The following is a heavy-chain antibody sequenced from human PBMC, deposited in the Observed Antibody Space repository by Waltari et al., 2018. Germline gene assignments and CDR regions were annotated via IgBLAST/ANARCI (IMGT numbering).Heavy chain of an antibody. CDR1: GGSISSGSYY. CDR3: ARGQSPAVAGSVYYDY. V-gene: IGHV4-61*09. CDR2: IYTSGST. D-gene: IGHD6-19*01. Sequence: QVQLQESGPGLVKPSQTLSLTCTVSGGSISSGSYYWSWIRQPAGKGLEWIGYIYTSGSTNYNPSLKSRVTISVDTSKNQFSLKLSSVTAADTAVYYCARGQSPAVAGSVYYDYWGQGTLVTVSS. J-gene: IGHJ4*02.